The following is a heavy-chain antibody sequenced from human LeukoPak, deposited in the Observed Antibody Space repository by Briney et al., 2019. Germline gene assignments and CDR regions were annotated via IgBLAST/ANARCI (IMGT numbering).Heavy chain of an antibody. V-gene: IGHV3-66*01. CDR3: ARDESYYGSGMT. J-gene: IGHJ4*02. D-gene: IGHD3-10*01. CDR2: IYSGGST. Sequence: GGSLRLSCTASGFTFGDYAMSWFRQAPGKGLEWVSVIYSGGSTYYPDSVKGRFTISRDNSKNTLYLQMNSLRVEDTAVYYCARDESYYGSGMTWGQGTLVTVSS. CDR1: GFTFGDYA.